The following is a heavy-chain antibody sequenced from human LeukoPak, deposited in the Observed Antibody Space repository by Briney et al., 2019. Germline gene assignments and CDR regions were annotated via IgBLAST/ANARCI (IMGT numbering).Heavy chain of an antibody. J-gene: IGHJ4*02. CDR2: IYYSGTI. CDR1: GGSISSSSYY. V-gene: IGHV4-39*01. Sequence: SETLSLTCTVSGGSISSSSYYWGWIRQPPGKGLEWIGTIYYSGTIYYNPSLNSRVTISVDTSKNQFSLKLTSVTAADTAVYYCARQTHGSSWPYYFDYWGQGTLVTVSS. CDR3: ARQTHGSSWPYYFDY. D-gene: IGHD6-13*01.